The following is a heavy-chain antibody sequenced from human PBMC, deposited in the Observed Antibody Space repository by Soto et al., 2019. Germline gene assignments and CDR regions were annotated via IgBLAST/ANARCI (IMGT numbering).Heavy chain of an antibody. Sequence: VQLQESGPRLVKPSQTLSLTCSVSGDSINSGYYWTWIRQHPGKGLEWIGYIYYTGRTSYNPSLKSRSTISLDTSQKHFSLNLTSVTAADTAVYFCARGPEQFQLRWPFALSYFNSWGQGILVTVSS. CDR1: GDSINSGYY. CDR2: IYYTGRT. CDR3: ARGPEQFQLRWPFALSYFNS. V-gene: IGHV4-31*03. J-gene: IGHJ4*02. D-gene: IGHD2-21*01.